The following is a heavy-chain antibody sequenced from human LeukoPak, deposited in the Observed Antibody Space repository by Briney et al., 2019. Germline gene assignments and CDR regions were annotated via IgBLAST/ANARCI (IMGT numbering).Heavy chain of an antibody. D-gene: IGHD6-6*01. CDR2: ITANFGKA. CDR3: ARDSGLVSALGFDY. J-gene: IGHJ4*02. Sequence: GSSVKVSCKASGGTFSSYAISWVRQAPGLGLEWMGRITANFGKANYAQKFQRRVTITTDASTSTAYVELSSLRSEDTAVYYCARDSGLVSALGFDYWGQGTLVTVSS. CDR1: GGTFSSYA. V-gene: IGHV1-69*05.